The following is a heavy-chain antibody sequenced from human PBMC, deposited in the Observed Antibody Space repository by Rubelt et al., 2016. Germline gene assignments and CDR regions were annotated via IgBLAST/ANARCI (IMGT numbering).Heavy chain of an antibody. Sequence: QVQLQQWGAGLLKPSETLSLTCAVYGGSFSGYYWSWIRQPPGKGLEWIGEINHSGSTNYNPFLKSRVTVSVDTSKNQFSLKLSSVTAADTAVYYCARGTVDIVAKRVSFSMDVWGKGTAVTVSS. CDR1: GGSFSGYY. CDR3: ARGTVDIVAKRVSFSMDV. CDR2: INHSGST. D-gene: IGHD5-12*01. J-gene: IGHJ6*03. V-gene: IGHV4-34*01.